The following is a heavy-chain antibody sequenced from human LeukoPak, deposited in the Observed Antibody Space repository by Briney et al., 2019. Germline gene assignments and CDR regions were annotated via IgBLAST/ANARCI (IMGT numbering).Heavy chain of an antibody. V-gene: IGHV1-18*01. CDR1: GYTFTSYG. Sequence: ASVTVSCTASGYTFTSYGISWVRQAPGQGLEWMGWISAYNGNTNYAQKLQGRVTMTTDTSTSTAYMELSSLRSEDTAVYYCATDFDDYVWGSLARIWGQGTLVTVSS. D-gene: IGHD3-16*01. CDR2: ISAYNGNT. CDR3: ATDFDDYVWGSLARI. J-gene: IGHJ4*02.